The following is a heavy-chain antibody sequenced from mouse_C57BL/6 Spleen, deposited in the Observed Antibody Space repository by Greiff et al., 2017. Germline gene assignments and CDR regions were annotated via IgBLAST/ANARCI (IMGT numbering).Heavy chain of an antibody. V-gene: IGHV1-82*01. J-gene: IGHJ2*01. CDR2: IYPGDGDT. CDR1: GYAFSSSW. Sequence: VKLVESGPELVKPGASVKISCKASGYAFSSSWMNWVKQRPGKGLEWIGRIYPGDGDTNYNGKFKGKATLTADKSSSPAYMQLSSLTSEDSAVYFCASPHYGSSHFDYWGQGTTLTVSS. CDR3: ASPHYGSSHFDY. D-gene: IGHD1-1*01.